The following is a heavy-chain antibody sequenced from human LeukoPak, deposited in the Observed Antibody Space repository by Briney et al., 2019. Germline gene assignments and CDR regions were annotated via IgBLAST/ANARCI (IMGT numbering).Heavy chain of an antibody. CDR2: IYYSGST. J-gene: IGHJ4*02. CDR1: GGSISSYY. V-gene: IGHV4-59*01. Sequence: PSETLSLTCTVSGGSISSYYWSWIRQPPGKGLEWIGYIYYSGSTNYDPSLKSRVTISVDTSKNQFSLKLSSVTAADTAVYYCARGDYDILTGSHYYFDYWGQGTLVTVSS. CDR3: ARGDYDILTGSHYYFDY. D-gene: IGHD3-9*01.